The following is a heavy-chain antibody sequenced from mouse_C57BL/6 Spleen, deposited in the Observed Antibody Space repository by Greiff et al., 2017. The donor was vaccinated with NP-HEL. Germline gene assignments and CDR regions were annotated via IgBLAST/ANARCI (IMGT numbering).Heavy chain of an antibody. CDR3: VRDPYYYGSFYWYFDV. CDR2: IRSKSSNYAT. V-gene: IGHV10-3*01. CDR1: GFTFNTYA. D-gene: IGHD1-1*01. Sequence: EVQVVESGGGLVQPKGSLKLSCAASGFTFNTYAMHWVRQAPGKGLEWVARIRSKSSNYATYYADSVKDRFTISRDDSQSMLYLQMNNLKTEDTAMYYCVRDPYYYGSFYWYFDVWGTGTTVTVSS. J-gene: IGHJ1*03.